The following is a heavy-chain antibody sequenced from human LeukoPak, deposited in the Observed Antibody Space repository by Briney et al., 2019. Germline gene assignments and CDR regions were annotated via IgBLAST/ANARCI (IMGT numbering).Heavy chain of an antibody. CDR1: GYTFTGYY. D-gene: IGHD1-1*01. Sequence: ASVKVSCKASGYTFTGYYMHWVRQAPGQGLEWMGWINPNSGGTDYAQKFQGRVTMTRDTSISTAYMELSRLRSDDTAVYYCAREGVDWNHSVYYFDYWGQGTLVTVSS. V-gene: IGHV1-2*02. CDR3: AREGVDWNHSVYYFDY. CDR2: INPNSGGT. J-gene: IGHJ4*02.